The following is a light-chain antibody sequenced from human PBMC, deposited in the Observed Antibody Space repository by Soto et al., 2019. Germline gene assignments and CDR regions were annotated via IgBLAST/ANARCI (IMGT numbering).Light chain of an antibody. J-gene: IGKJ1*01. CDR3: QQYGSSPRT. CDR1: QSVSSSY. CDR2: GAT. Sequence: EIVLTQSPDTLSLSPGERATLSCRASQSVSSSYFAWYQQKPGQAPRLLIYGATSSATGIPDRFSGSGSGTDFTLTISRLEPEEFAVYYCQQYGSSPRTFGQGTKVEIK. V-gene: IGKV3-20*01.